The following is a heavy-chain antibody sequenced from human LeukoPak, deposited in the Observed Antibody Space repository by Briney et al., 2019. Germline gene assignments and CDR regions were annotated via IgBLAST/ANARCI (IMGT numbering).Heavy chain of an antibody. CDR2: ISGSGGST. D-gene: IGHD2-2*01. CDR3: AKEEDIVVVPAAQS. Sequence: PGGSLRLSCAASGFTFSSYAMSWVRQAPGKGLEWVSAISGSGGSTYYADSVKGRFTISRGNSKNTLYLQMNSLRAEDTAVYYCAKEEDIVVVPAAQSWGQGTMVTVSS. V-gene: IGHV3-23*01. CDR1: GFTFSSYA. J-gene: IGHJ3*01.